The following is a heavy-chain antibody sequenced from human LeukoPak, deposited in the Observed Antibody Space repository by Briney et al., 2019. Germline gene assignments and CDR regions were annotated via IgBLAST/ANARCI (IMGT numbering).Heavy chain of an antibody. V-gene: IGHV4-39*01. CDR1: GGSISSSSYY. D-gene: IGHD2-2*01. Sequence: PSETLSLTCTVSGGSISSSSYYWGWIRQPPGKGLEWIGSIYYSGSTYYNPSLKSRVTISVDTSKNQFSLKLSSVTAADTAVYYCSLYCSSTSCYYYYGMDVWGQGTTVIVSS. CDR2: IYYSGST. CDR3: SLYCSSTSCYYYYGMDV. J-gene: IGHJ6*02.